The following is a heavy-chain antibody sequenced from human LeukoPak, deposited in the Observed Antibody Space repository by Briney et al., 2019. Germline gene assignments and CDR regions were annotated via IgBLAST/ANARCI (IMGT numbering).Heavy chain of an antibody. CDR3: ARRGYSLDY. J-gene: IGHJ4*02. V-gene: IGHV4-34*01. CDR2: INHSRST. CDR1: GGSFSGYY. D-gene: IGHD5-18*01. Sequence: SETLSLTCAVYGGSFSGYYWSWIRQPPGKGLEWIGEINHSRSTNYNPSLKSRITISVDTSKNQFSLKLSSVTAADTAVYYCARRGYSLDYWGQGALVTVSS.